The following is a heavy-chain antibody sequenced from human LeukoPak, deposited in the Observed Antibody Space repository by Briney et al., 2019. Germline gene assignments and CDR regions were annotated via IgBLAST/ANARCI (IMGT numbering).Heavy chain of an antibody. Sequence: PSETLSLTCTLSGDFITSDTYSWSWIRQPAGMQLEWIGRIYTTGTTNYNPSLRSRVTISVDTSKNQFSLKLSSVTAADTAVYYCARGGGLGYYYGSGSYLDYWGQGTLVTVSS. J-gene: IGHJ4*02. V-gene: IGHV4-61*02. D-gene: IGHD3-10*01. CDR1: GDFITSDTYS. CDR3: ARGGGLGYYYGSGSYLDY. CDR2: IYTTGTT.